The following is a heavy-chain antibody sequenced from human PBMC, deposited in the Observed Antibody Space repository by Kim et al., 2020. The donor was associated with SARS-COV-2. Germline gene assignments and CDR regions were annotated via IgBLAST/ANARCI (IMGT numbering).Heavy chain of an antibody. J-gene: IGHJ6*02. V-gene: IGHV3-23*01. CDR2: ISGSGGST. Sequence: GGSLRLSCAASGFTFSSYAMSWVRQAPGKGLEWVSAISGSGGSTYYADSVKGRFTISRDNSKNTLYLQMNSLRAEDTAVYYCAKDHVVVPAAHPTYGMDVWGQGTTVTVSS. CDR1: GFTFSSYA. D-gene: IGHD2-2*01. CDR3: AKDHVVVPAAHPTYGMDV.